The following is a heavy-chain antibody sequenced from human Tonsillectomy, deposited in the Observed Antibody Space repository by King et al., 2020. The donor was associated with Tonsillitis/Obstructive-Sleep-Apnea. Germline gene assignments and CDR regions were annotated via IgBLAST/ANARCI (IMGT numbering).Heavy chain of an antibody. D-gene: IGHD3-3*01. CDR3: ARGRRRTYDFWSGYYMRWFDP. CDR1: GYTFTGYY. CDR2: INPNSGGT. V-gene: IGHV1-2*02. Sequence: QLVQSGAEVKKPGASVKVSCKASGYTFTGYYMHWVRQAPGQGLEWMGWINPNSGGTNYAQKFQGRVTMTRDTSISTAYMELSRLRSDDTAVYYCARGRRRTYDFWSGYYMRWFDPWGQGTLVTVSS. J-gene: IGHJ5*02.